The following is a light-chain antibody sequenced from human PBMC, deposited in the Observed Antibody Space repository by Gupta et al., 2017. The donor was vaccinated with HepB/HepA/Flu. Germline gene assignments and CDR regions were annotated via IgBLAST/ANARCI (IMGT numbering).Light chain of an antibody. V-gene: IGKV1-39*01. CDR3: QQSYSTPRT. J-gene: IGKJ1*01. CDR2: DAS. Sequence: DIQVTQSPSSLSASVGDRVTITCRASQSLSSYLNWYQQKPGKAPKLLIYDASSLQSGVPSRFSGSGSGTDFTLTISSLQPEDFATYYCQQSYSTPRTFGQGTKVEIK. CDR1: QSLSSY.